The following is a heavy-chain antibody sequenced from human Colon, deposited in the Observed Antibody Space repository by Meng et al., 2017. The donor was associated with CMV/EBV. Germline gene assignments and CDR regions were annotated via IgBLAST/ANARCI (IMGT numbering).Heavy chain of an antibody. CDR2: IHYSGNT. D-gene: IGHD2-2*01. CDR3: ARDVMLPAPFFDP. Sequence: VSGGSVISDDDFWSWLRQPPGKGLEWIGYIHYSGNTNYNPSLKSRVTMSIDTSKNQFSLTLFSVTAADTAAYYCARDVMLPAPFFDPWGQGTLVTVSS. CDR1: GGSVISDDDF. J-gene: IGHJ5*02. V-gene: IGHV4-61*08.